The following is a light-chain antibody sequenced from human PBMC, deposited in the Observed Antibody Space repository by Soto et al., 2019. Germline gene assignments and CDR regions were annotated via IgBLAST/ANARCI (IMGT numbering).Light chain of an antibody. Sequence: DIQMTQSPSFLSASVGDRVTITCRASQSISSYLNWYQHKPGKAPNLLIYAATTLQSGVPSRFSGSGSGTDFTPTISSLQPEDFATYYCQQSYSNPRTFGQGTKVDIK. J-gene: IGKJ1*01. CDR2: AAT. V-gene: IGKV1-39*01. CDR1: QSISSY. CDR3: QQSYSNPRT.